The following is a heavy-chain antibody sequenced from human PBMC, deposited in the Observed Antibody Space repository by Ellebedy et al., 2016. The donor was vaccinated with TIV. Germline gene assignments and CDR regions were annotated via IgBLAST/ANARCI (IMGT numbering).Heavy chain of an antibody. J-gene: IGHJ4*02. CDR1: GVSISSYY. Sequence: MPSETLSLTCTFSGVSISSYYWGWIRQPPGKGLEWIGSLYYIGSTYYNPSLKSRVTISVDTSKNQFSLNLTSVTAADTAVFFCASRLHWGQGTLVTVSS. V-gene: IGHV4-39*01. D-gene: IGHD6-6*01. CDR2: LYYIGST. CDR3: ASRLH.